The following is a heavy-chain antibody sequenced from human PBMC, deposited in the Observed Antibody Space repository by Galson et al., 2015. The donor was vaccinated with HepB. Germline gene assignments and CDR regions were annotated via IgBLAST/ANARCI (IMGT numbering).Heavy chain of an antibody. Sequence: SVKVSCKASGYTFTSYYVHWVRQAPGQGLEWMGIINPTGGGTSYAQKLRGRVTMTRDTSTSTLYMELSSLRCEDTAVYYCARGTHYYDSSGSTGNWFDPWGQGTLVTVSS. D-gene: IGHD3-22*01. CDR2: INPTGGGT. V-gene: IGHV1-46*04. J-gene: IGHJ5*02. CDR1: GYTFTSYY. CDR3: ARGTHYYDSSGSTGNWFDP.